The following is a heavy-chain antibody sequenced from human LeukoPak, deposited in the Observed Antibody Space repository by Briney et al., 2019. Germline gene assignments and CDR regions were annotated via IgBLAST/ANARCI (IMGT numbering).Heavy chain of an antibody. J-gene: IGHJ2*01. D-gene: IGHD2-21*02. CDR2: IYSSGST. CDR3: AKRSVVTGYFDL. CDR1: GGSISRYY. V-gene: IGHV4-59*08. Sequence: SETLSLTCTVSGGSISRYYWSWIRQPPGKGLEWIGYIYSSGSTNYNPSLKSRVTISVDTSKNQFSLKLSSVTAADTAVYYCAKRSVVTGYFDLWGRGTLVTVSS.